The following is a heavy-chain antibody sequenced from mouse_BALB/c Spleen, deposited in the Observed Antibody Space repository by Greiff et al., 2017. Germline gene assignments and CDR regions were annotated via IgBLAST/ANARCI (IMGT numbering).Heavy chain of an antibody. Sequence: EVKVEESGPGLVKPSQSLSLTCTVTGYSITSDYAWNWIRQFPGNKLEWMGYISYSGSTSYNPSLKSRISITRDTSKNQFFLQLNSVTTEDTATYYCARNFPNYYGSRRGFLDYWGQGTTLTVSS. V-gene: IGHV3-2*02. CDR1: GYSITSDYA. CDR3: ARNFPNYYGSRRGFLDY. CDR2: ISYSGST. J-gene: IGHJ2*01. D-gene: IGHD1-1*01.